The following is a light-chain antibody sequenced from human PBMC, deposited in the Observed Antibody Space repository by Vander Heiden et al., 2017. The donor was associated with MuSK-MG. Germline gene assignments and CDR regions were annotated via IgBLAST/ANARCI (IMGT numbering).Light chain of an antibody. V-gene: IGKV3-20*01. CDR2: GTS. CDR3: QQYGGSPLYT. Sequence: EIVLTQSPATLSLSPGERATLSCRASQSVSTTYLAWYQHKPGQAPRLLISGTSTRATGIPDRFSGSGSGTDFSLTISRVEPEDFAVYYCQQYGGSPLYTFGQGTKLEIK. CDR1: QSVSTTY. J-gene: IGKJ2*01.